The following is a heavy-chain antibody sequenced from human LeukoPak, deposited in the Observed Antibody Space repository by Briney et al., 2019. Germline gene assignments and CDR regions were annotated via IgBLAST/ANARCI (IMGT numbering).Heavy chain of an antibody. CDR2: INTNTGNP. D-gene: IGHD3-22*01. CDR1: GYTFTSYA. Sequence: GASVKVSCKASGYTFTSYAMNWVRQAPGQGLEWMGWINTNTGNPTYAQGFTGRFVFSLDTSVSTAYLQISSLKAEDTAVYYCARLDSRSSGNLNWAYYYYMDVWGKGTTVTVSS. CDR3: ARLDSRSSGNLNWAYYYYMDV. V-gene: IGHV7-4-1*02. J-gene: IGHJ6*03.